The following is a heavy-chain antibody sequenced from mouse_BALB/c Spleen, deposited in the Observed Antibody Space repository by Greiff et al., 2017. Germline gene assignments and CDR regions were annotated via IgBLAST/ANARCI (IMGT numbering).Heavy chain of an antibody. CDR3: ARDRGLLFDY. D-gene: IGHD2-3*01. CDR2: IRNKANGYTT. CDR1: GFTFTDYY. V-gene: IGHV7-3*02. Sequence: EVMLVESGGGLVQPGGSLRLSCATSGFTFTDYYMSWVRQPPGKALEWLGFIRNKANGYTTEYSASVKGRFTISRDNSQSILYLQMNTLRAEDSATYYCARDRGLLFDYWGQGTTLTVSS. J-gene: IGHJ2*01.